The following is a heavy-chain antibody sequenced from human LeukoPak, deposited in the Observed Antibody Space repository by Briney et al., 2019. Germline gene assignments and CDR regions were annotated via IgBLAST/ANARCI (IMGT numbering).Heavy chain of an antibody. CDR3: AKYIAPNEGSALQH. Sequence: GGSLRLSCAASGFTFSSYGMHWVRQAPGKGLGWVAIISYDGSNKYYADSVKGRFTISRDNSKNTLYLQMNSLRAEDTAVYYCAKYIAPNEGSALQHWGQGTLVTVSS. J-gene: IGHJ1*01. V-gene: IGHV3-30*18. D-gene: IGHD1-1*01. CDR2: ISYDGSNK. CDR1: GFTFSSYG.